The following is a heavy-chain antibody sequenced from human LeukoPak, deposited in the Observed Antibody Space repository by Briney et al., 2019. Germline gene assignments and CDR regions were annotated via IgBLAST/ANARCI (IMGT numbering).Heavy chain of an antibody. CDR2: ISSSSSYI. Sequence: PGGSLRLSCAASGFSFSRYSMSWVRQAPGKGLEWVSSISSSSSYIYYADSVKGRFTISRDNAKNSLYLQMNSLRAEDTAVYYCARSGYGSGEGHYYHYYMDVWGKGTTVTISS. V-gene: IGHV3-21*01. J-gene: IGHJ6*03. CDR1: GFSFSRYS. CDR3: ARSGYGSGEGHYYHYYMDV. D-gene: IGHD3-10*01.